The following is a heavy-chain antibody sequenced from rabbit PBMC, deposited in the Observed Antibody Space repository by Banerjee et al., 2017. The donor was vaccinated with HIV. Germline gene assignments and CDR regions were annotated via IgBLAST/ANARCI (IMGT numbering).Heavy chain of an antibody. Sequence: QEQLVESGGGLVQPGGSLKLFCKASGFIFSSYGMSWVRQAPGKGLEWIGCIYISSGNTWYASWVNGRFTISRSTSLNTVDLQMTSLTAADTATYFCVRAGVYAGSSSYTGFDFNLWGQGTLVTVS. V-gene: IGHV1S47*01. CDR2: IYISSGNT. J-gene: IGHJ4*01. D-gene: IGHD8-1*01. CDR1: GFIFSSYG. CDR3: VRAGVYAGSSSYTGFDFNL.